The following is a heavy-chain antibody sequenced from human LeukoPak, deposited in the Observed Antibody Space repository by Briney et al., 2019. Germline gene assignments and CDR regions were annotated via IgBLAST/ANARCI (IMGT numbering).Heavy chain of an antibody. J-gene: IGHJ3*02. CDR1: GFTFSSYS. CDR3: ARDSGYAFDI. D-gene: IGHD1-26*01. CDR2: IGISSSTI. Sequence: PGGSLRLSCAASGFTFSSYSMNWVRKAPGKGLEWVSYIGISSSTIDYADSVKGRFTISRDNAKNSLYLQMNSLRAEDTAVYYCARDSGYAFDIWGQGTMVTVSS. V-gene: IGHV3-48*01.